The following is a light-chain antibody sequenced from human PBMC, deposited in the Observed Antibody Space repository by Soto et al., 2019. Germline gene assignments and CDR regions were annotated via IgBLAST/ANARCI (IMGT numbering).Light chain of an antibody. CDR2: EVN. V-gene: IGLV2-8*01. J-gene: IGLJ1*01. Sequence: QSALTQPPSASGSPGQSVTISCTGTSSGVGYYNYVSWYQQHPGKAPKLMIYEVNKRPSGVPDRFSGSKSGNAASLTVSGLQAEDEADYYCSSDAGYNNFYVFGTGTKVTVL. CDR1: SSGVGYYNY. CDR3: SSDAGYNNFYV.